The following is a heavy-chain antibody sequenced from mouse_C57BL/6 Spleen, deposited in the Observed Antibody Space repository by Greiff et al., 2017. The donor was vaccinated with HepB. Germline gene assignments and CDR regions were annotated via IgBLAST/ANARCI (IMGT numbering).Heavy chain of an antibody. CDR3: TRKDYYDYDAYYFDY. Sequence: QVQLQQPGAELVRPGSSVKLSCKASGYTFTSYWMHWVKQRPIQGLEWIGNIDPSDSETHYNQKFKDKATLTVDKSSSTAYMQLSSLTSEDSAVYYGTRKDYYDYDAYYFDYWGKGTTLTVSS. CDR1: GYTFTSYW. CDR2: IDPSDSET. D-gene: IGHD2-4*01. V-gene: IGHV1-52*01. J-gene: IGHJ2*01.